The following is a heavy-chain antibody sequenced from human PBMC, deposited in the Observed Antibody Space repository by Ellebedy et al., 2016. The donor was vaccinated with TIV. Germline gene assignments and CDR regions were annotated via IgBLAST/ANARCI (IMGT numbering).Heavy chain of an antibody. CDR1: GGSISSYY. CDR3: ARGSPATWLQFDY. D-gene: IGHD5-24*01. CDR2: INHSGST. J-gene: IGHJ4*02. Sequence: SETLSLTCTVSGGSISSYYWSWIRQPPGKGLEWIGEINHSGSTNYNPSLKSRVTISVDTSKNQFSLKLSSVTAADTAVYYCARGSPATWLQFDYWGQGTLVTVSS. V-gene: IGHV4-34*01.